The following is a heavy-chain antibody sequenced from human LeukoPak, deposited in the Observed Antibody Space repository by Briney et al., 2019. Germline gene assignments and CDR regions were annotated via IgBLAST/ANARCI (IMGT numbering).Heavy chain of an antibody. J-gene: IGHJ4*02. D-gene: IGHD6-19*01. CDR1: GYSFSSYW. CDR2: IFPGDSDT. Sequence: GVSLKISCKGSGYSFSSYWIAWVRHMPGQGLEWMGIIFPGDSDTRYSPSFEGQVTISADKSIGTAYLHYSSLKASDTAIYYCARQGRSGWYFDYWGQGTLVTVSS. CDR3: ARQGRSGWYFDY. V-gene: IGHV5-51*01.